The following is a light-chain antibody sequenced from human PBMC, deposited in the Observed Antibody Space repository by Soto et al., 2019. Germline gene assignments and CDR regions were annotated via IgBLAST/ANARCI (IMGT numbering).Light chain of an antibody. CDR1: QSVSSN. Sequence: EIVMKQSPTILSVSPRERATLSCRASQSVSSNLAWYQQKPGQAPRLLIYGVYTRAPGIPARFSGSGSGTEFTLTISSLQSEDFAVYYCQQYHSWPPRTFGQGTKVDIK. J-gene: IGKJ1*01. CDR3: QQYHSWPPRT. V-gene: IGKV3D-15*01. CDR2: GVY.